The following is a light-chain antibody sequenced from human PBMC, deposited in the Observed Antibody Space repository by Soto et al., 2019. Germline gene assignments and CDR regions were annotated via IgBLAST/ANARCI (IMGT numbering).Light chain of an antibody. CDR2: DVI. CDR3: SSYTTSAPTYV. V-gene: IGLV2-14*03. CDR1: SSDVGGFND. J-gene: IGLJ1*01. Sequence: QSALTQPASVSGSPGQSITISCTGTSSDVGGFNDVSWFQHYPGKAPKLLIYDVINRPSGVSNRFSGSKSGNTASLSISGLQAEDEADYYCSSYTTSAPTYVFGTGTKVTVL.